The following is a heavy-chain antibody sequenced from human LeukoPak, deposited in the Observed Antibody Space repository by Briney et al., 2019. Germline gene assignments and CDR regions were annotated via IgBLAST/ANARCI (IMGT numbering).Heavy chain of an antibody. V-gene: IGHV3-21*01. Sequence: GGSLRLSCAASGFTFSTYSMNWVRQTPGKGLEWVSSISGGSEYIYYTDSVKGRFTISRDNAKNSLYLQMSSLRADDTAVYYCASGFYYASVHTWSPVWGQGTLVTVS. J-gene: IGHJ4*02. D-gene: IGHD3-10*01. CDR2: ISGGSEYI. CDR3: ASGFYYASVHTWSPV. CDR1: GFTFSTYS.